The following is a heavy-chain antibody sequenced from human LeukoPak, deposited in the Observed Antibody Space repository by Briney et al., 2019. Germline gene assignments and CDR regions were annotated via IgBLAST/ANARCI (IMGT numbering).Heavy chain of an antibody. CDR2: IYSGGST. D-gene: IGHD2-2*02. CDR3: ARHGYCSSTSCYTPYFDY. J-gene: IGHJ4*02. Sequence: GGSLRLSCAASGFTVSSNYMSWVRQAPGKGLEWVSVIYSGGSTYYADSVKGRFTISRDNSKNTLYLQMNSLRAEDTAVYYCARHGYCSSTSCYTPYFDYWGQGTLVTVSS. CDR1: GFTVSSNY. V-gene: IGHV3-66*04.